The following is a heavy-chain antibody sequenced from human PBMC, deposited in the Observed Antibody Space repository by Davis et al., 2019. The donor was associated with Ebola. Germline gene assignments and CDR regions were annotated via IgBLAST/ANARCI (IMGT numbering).Heavy chain of an antibody. CDR3: ARESYGSGRYIGSVWFDP. Sequence: ASVKVSCKASGYTFTSYGISWVRQAPGQGLEWMGWISAYNGNTNYAQKLQGRVTMTTDTSTSTAYMELRSLRSDDTAVYYCARESYGSGRYIGSVWFDPWGQGTLVTVSS. D-gene: IGHD3-10*01. CDR2: ISAYNGNT. V-gene: IGHV1-18*01. CDR1: GYTFTSYG. J-gene: IGHJ5*02.